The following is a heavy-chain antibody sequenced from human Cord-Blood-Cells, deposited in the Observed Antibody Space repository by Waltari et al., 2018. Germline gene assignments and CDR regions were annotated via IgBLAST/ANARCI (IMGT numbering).Heavy chain of an antibody. V-gene: IGHV4-34*01. CDR3: ARGPAAHAFDY. CDR1: GGSFSGYY. D-gene: IGHD6-6*01. CDR2: INHSGST. Sequence: QVQLQQWGAGLLKASETLSLTCAVYGGSFSGYYWSWIRQPPGKGLEWIGEINHSGSTNYNPSLKSRVTISVDTSKNQFSLKLSSVTAADTAVYYCARGPAAHAFDYWGQGTLVTVSS. J-gene: IGHJ4*02.